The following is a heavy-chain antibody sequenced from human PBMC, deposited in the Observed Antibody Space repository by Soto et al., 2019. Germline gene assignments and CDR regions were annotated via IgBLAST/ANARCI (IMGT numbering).Heavy chain of an antibody. CDR3: ARWPYYYDRAGAFDI. CDR1: GGTFSSYS. CDR2: IIPIFGTA. V-gene: IGHV1-69*01. J-gene: IGHJ3*02. D-gene: IGHD3-22*01. Sequence: QVQLGQSWAEVKKTGSSVNFSCKASGGTFSSYSISWVRQAPGQGLEWMGGIIPIFGTANYAYKFQGRVTITADESTSTAYMELSSLRSEDTAVYYCARWPYYYDRAGAFDIWGQGTMVTVSS.